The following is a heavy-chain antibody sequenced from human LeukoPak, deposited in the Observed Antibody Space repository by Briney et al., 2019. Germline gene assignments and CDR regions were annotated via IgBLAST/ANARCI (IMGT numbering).Heavy chain of an antibody. CDR1: GYSISSGYY. Sequence: SETLSLTCTVSGYSISSGYYWGWIRQPPGKGLEWIGSIYHSGSTYYNPSLKSRVTISVDTSKNQFSLKLSSVTAADTAVYYCASDSGRYLDYWGQGTLVTVSS. D-gene: IGHD6-19*01. V-gene: IGHV4-38-2*02. CDR3: ASDSGRYLDY. CDR2: IYHSGST. J-gene: IGHJ4*02.